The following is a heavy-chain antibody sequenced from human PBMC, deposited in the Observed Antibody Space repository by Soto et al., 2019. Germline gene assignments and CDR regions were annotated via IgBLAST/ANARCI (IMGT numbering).Heavy chain of an antibody. D-gene: IGHD3-9*01. V-gene: IGHV1-3*04. CDR2: INTGRDNT. CDR1: GYTFTSYH. Sequence: QVQLVQSGAEVKKPGASVKVSCKASGYTFTSYHMHWVRQAPGQRLEWMGWINTGRDNTKYSQRFQGRVTITSDTSASIAYMELSSLRSEDTAVYYCARDFNWASDYWGQGTLVTVSS. J-gene: IGHJ4*02. CDR3: ARDFNWASDY.